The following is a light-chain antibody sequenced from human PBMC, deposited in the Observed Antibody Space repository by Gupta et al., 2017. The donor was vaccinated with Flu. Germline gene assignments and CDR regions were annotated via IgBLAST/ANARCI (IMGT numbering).Light chain of an antibody. CDR1: SADVGGYNF. CDR2: EVY. J-gene: IGLJ1*01. Sequence: QSALTQPPSASGSPGPSVTISCTGTSADVGGYNFVSWYQQHPGKAPKFLIYEVYKRPSGVPDRFSGSKSGNTASLTVSWLQPDDEAYYYCSSYAGSNTYVFGTGTKVTVL. CDR3: SSYAGSNTYV. V-gene: IGLV2-8*01.